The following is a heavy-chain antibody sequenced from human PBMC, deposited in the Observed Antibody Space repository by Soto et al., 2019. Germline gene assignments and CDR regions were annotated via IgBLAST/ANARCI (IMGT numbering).Heavy chain of an antibody. J-gene: IGHJ4*02. CDR2: INHSGST. Sequence: LSLTCAVYGGSFSGYYWSWIRQPPGKGLEWIGEINHSGSTNYNPSLKSRVTISVDTSKNQFSLKLSSVTAADTAVYYCARTNPPRMIAAAGTIDYWGQGTLVTVSS. D-gene: IGHD6-13*01. V-gene: IGHV4-34*01. CDR3: ARTNPPRMIAAAGTIDY. CDR1: GGSFSGYY.